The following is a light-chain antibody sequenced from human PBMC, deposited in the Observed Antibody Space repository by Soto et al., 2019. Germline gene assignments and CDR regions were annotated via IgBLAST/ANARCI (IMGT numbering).Light chain of an antibody. CDR2: EVS. J-gene: IGLJ1*01. CDR3: SSYTSSSTLYV. Sequence: VLTQPASVSGSPGQSITISFTGTSSDVGGYNYVSWYQQHPGKAPKLMIYEVSNRPSGVSNRFSGSKSGNTASLTISGLQAEDEADYYCSSYTSSSTLYVFGTGTKV. CDR1: SSDVGGYNY. V-gene: IGLV2-14*01.